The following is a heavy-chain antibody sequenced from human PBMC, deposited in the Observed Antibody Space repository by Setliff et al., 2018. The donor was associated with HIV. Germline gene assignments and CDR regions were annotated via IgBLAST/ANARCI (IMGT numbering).Heavy chain of an antibody. Sequence: TLSLTCTVSGGSISSDSYYWSWIRQPAGKGLEWIGRIYTSGSSNYNPSLKSRVTISVDTSKNQFSLKLSSVTAADTAVYYCARHEAVAGKVNYYYGMDVWGQGTTVTVSS. J-gene: IGHJ6*02. CDR3: ARHEAVAGKVNYYYGMDV. CDR1: GGSISSDSYY. CDR2: IYTSGSS. V-gene: IGHV4-61*02. D-gene: IGHD6-19*01.